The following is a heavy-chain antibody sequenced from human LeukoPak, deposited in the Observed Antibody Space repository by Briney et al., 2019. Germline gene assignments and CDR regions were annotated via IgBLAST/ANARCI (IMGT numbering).Heavy chain of an antibody. Sequence: ASVKVSCKVSGYTLTELSMHWVRQAPGKGLEWMGGFDPEDGETIYAQKFQGRVTMTGDTSTDTAYMELSSLRSEDTAVYYCATAIDIVATIFAFDIWGQGTMVTVSS. CDR3: ATAIDIVATIFAFDI. D-gene: IGHD5-12*01. V-gene: IGHV1-24*01. J-gene: IGHJ3*02. CDR2: FDPEDGET. CDR1: GYTLTELS.